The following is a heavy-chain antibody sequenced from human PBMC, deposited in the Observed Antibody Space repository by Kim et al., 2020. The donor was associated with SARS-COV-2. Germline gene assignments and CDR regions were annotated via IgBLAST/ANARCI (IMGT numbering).Heavy chain of an antibody. J-gene: IGHJ4*02. Sequence: ASVKVSCKASGYTFTSYAMNWVRQAPGQGLEWMGWINTNTGNPTYAQGFTGRFVFSLDTSVSTAYLQISSLKAEDTAVYYCARDSRFLELLPLDYWGQGTLVTVSS. CDR2: INTNTGNP. CDR3: ARDSRFLELLPLDY. D-gene: IGHD3-3*01. V-gene: IGHV7-4-1*02. CDR1: GYTFTSYA.